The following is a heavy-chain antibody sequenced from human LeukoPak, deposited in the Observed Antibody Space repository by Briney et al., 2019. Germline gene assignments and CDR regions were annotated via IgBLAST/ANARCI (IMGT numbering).Heavy chain of an antibody. CDR1: GFVLSDYG. Sequence: GGSLRLSCAASGFVLSDYGMNWVRQAPGKGLEWVGRIKSKTDGGTTDYAAPVKGRFTISRDDSEHTLSLQMNSLKTEDTAVYYCTTSSYSSGLHYYYYYYMDVWGKGTTVAVSS. V-gene: IGHV3-15*01. CDR3: TTSSYSSGLHYYYYYYMDV. J-gene: IGHJ6*03. D-gene: IGHD6-19*01. CDR2: IKSKTDGGTT.